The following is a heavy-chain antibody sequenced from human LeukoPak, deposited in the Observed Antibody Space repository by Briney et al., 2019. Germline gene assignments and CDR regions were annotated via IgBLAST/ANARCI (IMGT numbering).Heavy chain of an antibody. V-gene: IGHV3-74*01. CDR3: VRDGEYSHGIDFDY. D-gene: IGHD5-18*01. CDR1: GFTLSNSW. Sequence: RLGGSLRLSCAASGFTLSNSWMHWVRQAPGKGLAWVSRTNGDGSDTSYADSVKGRFTISRDSATNTLYLQMNSLRAEDTAIYYCVRDGEYSHGIDFDYWGQGTLVTVSP. J-gene: IGHJ4*02. CDR2: TNGDGSDT.